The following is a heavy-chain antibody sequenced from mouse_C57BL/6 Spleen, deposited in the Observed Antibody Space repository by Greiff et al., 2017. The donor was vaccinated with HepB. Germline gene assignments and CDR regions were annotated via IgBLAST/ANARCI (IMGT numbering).Heavy chain of an antibody. CDR2: IYPGDGDT. V-gene: IGHV1-80*01. CDR3: ARSILGGYFDY. J-gene: IGHJ2*01. Sequence: QVQLKESGAELVKPGASVKISCKASGYAFSSYWMNWVKQRPGKGLEWIGQIYPGDGDTNYNGKFKGKATLTADKSSSTAYMQLSSLTSEDSAVYFCARSILGGYFDYWGQGTTLTVSS. CDR1: GYAFSSYW.